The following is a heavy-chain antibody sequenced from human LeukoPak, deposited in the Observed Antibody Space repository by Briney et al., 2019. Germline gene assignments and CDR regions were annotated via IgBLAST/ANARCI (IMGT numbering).Heavy chain of an antibody. CDR3: TRNEV. J-gene: IGHJ4*02. Sequence: PGGSLSLSCAGSGFTFSGYWMSWVRQAPGKGLEWVANIKQDGSNKYYVDSVKGRFTISRDNAKNSLSLQMNSLRAEDTGVYYCTRNEVWGQGTLVTVSS. V-gene: IGHV3-7*01. D-gene: IGHD1-1*01. CDR1: GFTFSGYW. CDR2: IKQDGSNK.